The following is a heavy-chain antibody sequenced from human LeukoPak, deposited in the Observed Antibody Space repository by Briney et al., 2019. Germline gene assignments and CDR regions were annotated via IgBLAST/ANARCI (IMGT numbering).Heavy chain of an antibody. CDR1: GYTFTGYG. V-gene: IGHV1-18*01. J-gene: IGHJ6*03. CDR3: ARGCSSTTCYYMDV. Sequence: ASVKVSCKASGYTFTGYGIGWVRQAPGQGLECMGWISPHNGNTNFAQKFQGRVTVTTDTSTSTAYMELRSLTSDDTAVYYCARGCSSTTCYYMDVWGKGTTVTVSS. D-gene: IGHD2-2*01. CDR2: ISPHNGNT.